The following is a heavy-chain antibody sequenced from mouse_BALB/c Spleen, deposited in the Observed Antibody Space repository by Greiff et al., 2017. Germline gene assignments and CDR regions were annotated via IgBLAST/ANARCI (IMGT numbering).Heavy chain of an antibody. J-gene: IGHJ3*01. V-gene: IGHV2-6-4*01. CDR1: GFSLSRYS. D-gene: IGHD1-3*01. CDR3: ARKADNYPAWFAY. CDR2: IWGGGST. Sequence: VKLMESGPGLVAPSQSLSITCTVSGFSLSRYSVHWVRQPPGKGLEWLGMIWGGGSTDYNSALKSRLSISKDNSKSQVFLKMNSLQTDDTAMYYCARKADNYPAWFAYWGQGTLVTVSA.